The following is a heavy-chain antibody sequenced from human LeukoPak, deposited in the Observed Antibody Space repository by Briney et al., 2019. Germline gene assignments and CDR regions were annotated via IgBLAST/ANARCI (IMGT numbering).Heavy chain of an antibody. V-gene: IGHV1-18*01. CDR2: ISAYNGNT. Sequence: ASVKVSCKASGYIFASYGISWVRQAPGQGLEWMGWISAYNGNTNFAQNLQGRVTMTTDTSTSTAYMELRSLRSDDTAVYYCARVRYRLAETYIDYWGQGTLVTVSS. J-gene: IGHJ4*02. D-gene: IGHD3-16*01. CDR1: GYIFASYG. CDR3: ARVRYRLAETYIDY.